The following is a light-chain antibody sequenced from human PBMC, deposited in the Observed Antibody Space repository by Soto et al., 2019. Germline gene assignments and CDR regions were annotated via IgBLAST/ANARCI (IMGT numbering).Light chain of an antibody. Sequence: DIVMTQSPLSVPVTPGEPASISCRSSQSLLHSNGYNYLDWYLQKPGQSPQLLISLGSNRASGVPARFSGSGSATDFTLNIARVEAEDFGVYYCMQALQSPYTFGQGTKLEIK. CDR3: MQALQSPYT. V-gene: IGKV2-28*01. CDR1: QSLLHSNGYNY. J-gene: IGKJ2*01. CDR2: LGS.